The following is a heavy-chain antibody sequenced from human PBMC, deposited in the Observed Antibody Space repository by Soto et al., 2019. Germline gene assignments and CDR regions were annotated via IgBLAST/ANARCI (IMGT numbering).Heavy chain of an antibody. CDR1: GLSLSSYS. D-gene: IGHD3-9*01. CDR3: ARRKTGSYFDH. Sequence: GGSLRLFCAACGLSLSSYSMSWVRHAPGRGLEWGTAFRASAACPYYAEYVKCRFTLSRDTSKNPLYLQLTTLRAEDTAVYYCARRKTGSYFDHWAQGTLVTVSS. J-gene: IGHJ4*02. CDR2: FRASAACP. V-gene: IGHV3-23*01.